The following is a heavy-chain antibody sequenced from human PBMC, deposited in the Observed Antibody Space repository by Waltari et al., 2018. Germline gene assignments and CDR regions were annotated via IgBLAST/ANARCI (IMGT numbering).Heavy chain of an antibody. V-gene: IGHV1-69*12. Sequence: QVQLVQSGAEVKKPGSSVKVSCKASGVTFSTYAISWVRQAPGQGLEWMGGIIPIFGTANYAQKFQGRVTITADESTSTAYMELSSPRSEDTAVYYCARSNLPYRYYYMDVWGKGTTVTVSS. CDR2: IIPIFGTA. D-gene: IGHD2-2*01. CDR3: ARSNLPYRYYYMDV. J-gene: IGHJ6*03. CDR1: GVTFSTYA.